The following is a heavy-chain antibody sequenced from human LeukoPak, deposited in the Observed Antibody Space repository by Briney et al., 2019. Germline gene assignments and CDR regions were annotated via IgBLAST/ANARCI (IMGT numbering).Heavy chain of an antibody. CDR3: ARDGGISAFDY. J-gene: IGHJ4*02. CDR1: GFTFSSYW. Sequence: GGSLRLSCAASGFTFSSYWMHWVRQAPGKGLVWVSRINTDGSSTSYADSVKGRFTISRDNAKNTLYLQMNSLRAEDTAVYYCARDGGISAFDYWGQGTLVTVSS. V-gene: IGHV3-74*01. CDR2: INTDGSST. D-gene: IGHD1-14*01.